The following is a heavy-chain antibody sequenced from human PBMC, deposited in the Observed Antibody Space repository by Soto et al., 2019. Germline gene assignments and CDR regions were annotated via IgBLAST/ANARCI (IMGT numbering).Heavy chain of an antibody. V-gene: IGHV1-46*01. CDR2: INPSGGST. Sequence: QVQLVQSGAEVKKPGASVKVSCKASGYTFTSYYMHWVRQAPGQGLEWMGIINPSGGSTSYAQKFQGRVTMTRDTSTSTVYMELSSLRSEDTAVYYCARMGTGLITIFGVGDAFDIWGQGTMVTGSS. CDR1: GYTFTSYY. J-gene: IGHJ3*02. D-gene: IGHD3-3*01. CDR3: ARMGTGLITIFGVGDAFDI.